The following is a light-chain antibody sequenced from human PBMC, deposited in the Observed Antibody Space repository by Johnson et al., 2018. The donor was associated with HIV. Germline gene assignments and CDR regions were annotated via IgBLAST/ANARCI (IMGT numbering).Light chain of an antibody. J-gene: IGLJ1*01. Sequence: QPVLTQPPSVSAAPGQKVTISCSGSSSNIGKNYVSWYQQLPGTAPKLLIFDNHKRPSGIPDRFSGSKSGTSATLGITGLQTGDEADYYCGTWDSSLSAYVFGTGTKVTGL. CDR2: DNH. CDR1: SSNIGKNY. CDR3: GTWDSSLSAYV. V-gene: IGLV1-51*01.